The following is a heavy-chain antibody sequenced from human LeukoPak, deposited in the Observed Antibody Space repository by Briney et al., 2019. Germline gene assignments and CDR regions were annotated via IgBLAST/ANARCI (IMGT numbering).Heavy chain of an antibody. CDR1: GFTFSSYG. CDR3: ARDPFFYYYGMDV. D-gene: IGHD3-3*01. Sequence: GGSLRLSCAASGFTFSSYGMHWVRQAPGKGLEWVAVIWYDGSNKYYADSVKGRFTISRDNSKNTLYLQMNSLRAEDTAVYYCARDPFFYYYGMDVWGQGTTVTVSS. CDR2: IWYDGSNK. J-gene: IGHJ6*02. V-gene: IGHV3-33*01.